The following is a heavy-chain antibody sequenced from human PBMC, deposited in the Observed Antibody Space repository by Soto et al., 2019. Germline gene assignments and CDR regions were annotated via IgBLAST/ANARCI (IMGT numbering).Heavy chain of an antibody. CDR1: GFTFSSYA. Sequence: LRLSCAASGFTFSSYAMSWVRQAPGKGLEWVSAISGSGGSTYYADSVKGRFTISRDNSKNTLYLQMNSLRAEDTAVYYCAKAPYYDFWSGLGYFDYWGQGTLVTVSS. D-gene: IGHD3-3*01. CDR2: ISGSGGST. CDR3: AKAPYYDFWSGLGYFDY. V-gene: IGHV3-23*01. J-gene: IGHJ4*02.